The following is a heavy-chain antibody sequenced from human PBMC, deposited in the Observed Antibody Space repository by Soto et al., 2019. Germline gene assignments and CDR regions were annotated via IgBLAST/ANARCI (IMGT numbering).Heavy chain of an antibody. CDR2: ISYDGSNK. CDR1: GFTFSSYG. Sequence: QVQLVESGGGVVQPGRSLRLSCAASGFTFSSYGMHWVRQAPGKGLEWVAVISYDGSNKYYADSVKGRFTISRDNSKNSPYLQMNILRAEDTAVYYCAKIGFEVYGSSLCAFDIWGQGTMVTVSS. J-gene: IGHJ3*02. CDR3: AKIGFEVYGSSLCAFDI. D-gene: IGHD3-10*01. V-gene: IGHV3-30*18.